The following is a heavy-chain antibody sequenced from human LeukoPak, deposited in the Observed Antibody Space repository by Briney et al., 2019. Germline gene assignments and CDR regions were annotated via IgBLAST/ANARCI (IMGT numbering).Heavy chain of an antibody. V-gene: IGHV3-23*01. CDR2: ISGSGGST. Sequence: GGSLRLSCAASGFTVSSNYMSWVRQAPGKGLEWVSAISGSGGSTYYADSVKGRFTISRDNSKNTLYLQMNSLRAEDTAVYYCACGQGKTDYWGQGTLVTVSS. J-gene: IGHJ4*02. CDR3: ACGQGKTDY. D-gene: IGHD2-21*01. CDR1: GFTVSSNY.